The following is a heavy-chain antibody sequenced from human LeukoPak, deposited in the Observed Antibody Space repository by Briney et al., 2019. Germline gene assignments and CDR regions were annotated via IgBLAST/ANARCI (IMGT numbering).Heavy chain of an antibody. J-gene: IGHJ4*02. D-gene: IGHD3-22*01. CDR2: IIPIFGTA. Sequence: ASVKVSCKASGGTFSSYAISWVRQAPGQGLEWMGGIIPIFGTANYAQKFQGRVTITTDESTSTAYMEPSSLRSEDTAVYYCASTYYDSSGYFDYWGQGTLVTVSS. CDR1: GGTFSSYA. CDR3: ASTYYDSSGYFDY. V-gene: IGHV1-69*05.